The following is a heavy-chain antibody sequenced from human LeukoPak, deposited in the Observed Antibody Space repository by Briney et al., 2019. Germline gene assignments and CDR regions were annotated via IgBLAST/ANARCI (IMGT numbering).Heavy chain of an antibody. D-gene: IGHD6-19*01. CDR2: ISWNSGSI. CDR3: ARSDSGGWGNIESEVVY. CDR1: GFTFDDYA. J-gene: IGHJ4*02. Sequence: GRSLRLSCAASGFTFDDYAMHWVRQAPGKGLEWVSGISWNSGSIGYADSVKGRFTISRDNAKNSLYLQMNSLRADDTALYYCARSDSGGWGNIESEVVYWGQGTLVTVPS. V-gene: IGHV3-9*01.